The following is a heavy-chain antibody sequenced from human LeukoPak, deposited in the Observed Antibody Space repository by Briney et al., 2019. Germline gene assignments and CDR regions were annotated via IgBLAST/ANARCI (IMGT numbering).Heavy chain of an antibody. D-gene: IGHD3-22*01. CDR3: ARDNDSSGFDY. J-gene: IGHJ4*02. CDR2: IYYSGST. Sequence: SSETLSLTCTVSGGSISSYYWSWIRQPPGKGLEWIGYIYYSGSTNYNPSLKSRVTISVDTSKNQFSLKLSSVTAADTAVYYCARDNDSSGFDYWGQGTLVTVSS. CDR1: GGSISSYY. V-gene: IGHV4-59*01.